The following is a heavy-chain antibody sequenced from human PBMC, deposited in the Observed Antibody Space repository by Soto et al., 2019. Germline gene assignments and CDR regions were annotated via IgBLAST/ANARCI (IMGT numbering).Heavy chain of an antibody. J-gene: IGHJ6*02. Sequence: ASVKVSCKASGYTFTSYYMHWVRQAPGQGLEWMGIINPSGGSTSYAQKFQGRVTMTRDTSTSTVYMELSSLRSEDTAVYCCAREYTRSSGRHYYGMDVWGQGTTVTVS. CDR1: GYTFTSYY. CDR2: INPSGGST. CDR3: AREYTRSSGRHYYGMDV. D-gene: IGHD3-10*01. V-gene: IGHV1-46*01.